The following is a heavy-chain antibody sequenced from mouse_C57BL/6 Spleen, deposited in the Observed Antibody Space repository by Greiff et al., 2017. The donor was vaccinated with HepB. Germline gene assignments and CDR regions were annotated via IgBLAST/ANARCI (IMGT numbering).Heavy chain of an antibody. J-gene: IGHJ4*01. Sequence: EVQLQQSGAELVRPGASVKLSCTASGFNIKDYYMHWVKQRPEQGLEWIGRIDPEDGDTEYAPKFQGKATMTADTSSNTAYLPLSSLTSEDTAVYYCTTIYSNYAMDYWGQGTSVTVSS. V-gene: IGHV14-1*01. CDR3: TTIYSNYAMDY. CDR2: IDPEDGDT. D-gene: IGHD2-5*01. CDR1: GFNIKDYY.